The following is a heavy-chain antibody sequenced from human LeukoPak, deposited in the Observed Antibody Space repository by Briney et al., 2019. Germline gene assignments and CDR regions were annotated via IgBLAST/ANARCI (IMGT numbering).Heavy chain of an antibody. CDR3: ARDGPYYYDSSGYGAFDI. Sequence: PSETLSLTCTVSGGSISSYYWSWIRQPPGKGLEWIGYIYYSGSTNYNPSLKSRVTISVDTSKNQFSLKLSPVTAADTAVYYCARDGPYYYDSSGYGAFDIWGQGTMVTVSS. D-gene: IGHD3-22*01. CDR2: IYYSGST. V-gene: IGHV4-59*01. CDR1: GGSISSYY. J-gene: IGHJ3*02.